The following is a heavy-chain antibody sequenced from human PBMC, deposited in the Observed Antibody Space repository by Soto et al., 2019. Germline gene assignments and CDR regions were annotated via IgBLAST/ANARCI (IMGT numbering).Heavy chain of an antibody. J-gene: IGHJ6*02. D-gene: IGHD2-21*02. CDR3: ARRYCASDNCPLFYYFVDL. Sequence: VQLVQSGAEVKKTGSSVKVSCKASGGTFNKFAFSWVRQAPGQGFEWMGGIIPVFRSANYAQRFRGRITITADEYTSTVYPYLNDLSSDDTAVYYCARRYCASDNCPLFYYFVDLWGLGTTVTVSS. V-gene: IGHV1-69*01. CDR2: IIPVFRSA. CDR1: GGTFNKFA.